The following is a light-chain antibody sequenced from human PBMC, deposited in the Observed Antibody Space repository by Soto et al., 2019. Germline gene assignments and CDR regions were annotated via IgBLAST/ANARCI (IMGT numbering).Light chain of an antibody. Sequence: EIVLTQSPGTLSLSPGERATLSCRASQSVSSSCLAWYQQKPGQAPRLLIYGASSRATGIPDRFSGSGSGTDFTLTIRRLEPEDFAVYYCQQYGSSPPVTFGGGNKVEIK. J-gene: IGKJ4*01. CDR2: GAS. CDR1: QSVSSSC. CDR3: QQYGSSPPVT. V-gene: IGKV3-20*01.